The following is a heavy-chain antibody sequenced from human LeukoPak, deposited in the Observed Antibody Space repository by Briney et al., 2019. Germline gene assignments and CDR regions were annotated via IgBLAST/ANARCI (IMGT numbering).Heavy chain of an antibody. D-gene: IGHD3-9*01. CDR1: GYTFTGYY. V-gene: IGHV1-2*06. J-gene: IGHJ4*02. CDR3: ATVDYDILTGSS. CDR2: INPNSGGT. Sequence: DSVKVSCKASGYTFTGYYMHWVRQAPGQGLEWMGRINPNSGGTNYAQKFQGRVTMTRDTSISTAYMELSRLRSDDTAVYYCATVDYDILTGSSWGQGTLVTVSS.